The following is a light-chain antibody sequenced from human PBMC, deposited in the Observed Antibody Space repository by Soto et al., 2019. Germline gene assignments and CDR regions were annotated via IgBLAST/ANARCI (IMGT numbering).Light chain of an antibody. CDR3: MQTLQSRT. CDR2: MGS. Sequence: DIVMTQSPLSLPVTPGEPASISCRSSQSLLHSSGYTYLDWYLQKPGQSPQLLIYMGSNRASGVPDRFSGSGSGTEFTLKISRVEADDVGVYYCMQTLQSRTFGGGTKVEIK. J-gene: IGKJ4*01. V-gene: IGKV2-28*01. CDR1: QSLLHSSGYTY.